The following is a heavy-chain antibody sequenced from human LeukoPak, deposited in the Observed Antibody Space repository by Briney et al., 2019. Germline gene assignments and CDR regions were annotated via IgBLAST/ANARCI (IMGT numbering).Heavy chain of an antibody. Sequence: GGSLRLSCAASGFTVSSNYMSWVRQAPGKGLEWVSVIYSGGSTYYADSVKGRFTISRDNSKNTLYLQMNSLRAEDTAVYYCARTVGATAYFDYWGQGTLVTVSP. CDR3: ARTVGATAYFDY. CDR1: GFTVSSNY. V-gene: IGHV3-66*01. J-gene: IGHJ4*02. D-gene: IGHD1-26*01. CDR2: IYSGGST.